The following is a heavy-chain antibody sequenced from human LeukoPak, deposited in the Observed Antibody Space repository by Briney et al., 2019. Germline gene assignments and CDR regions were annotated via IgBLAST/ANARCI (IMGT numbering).Heavy chain of an antibody. Sequence: PSETLSLTCTVSGGSISSGSYYWSWIRQPAGKGLEWIGRIYTSGSTNYNPSLKSRVTISVDTSKNQFSLKLSSVTAADTAVYYCARDTTVLADIWGQGTMVTVSS. D-gene: IGHD3-3*02. J-gene: IGHJ3*02. CDR3: ARDTTVLADI. CDR1: GGSISSGSYY. V-gene: IGHV4-61*02. CDR2: IYTSGST.